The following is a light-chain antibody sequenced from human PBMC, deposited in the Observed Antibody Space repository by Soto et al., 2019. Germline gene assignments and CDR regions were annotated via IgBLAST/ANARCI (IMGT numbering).Light chain of an antibody. J-gene: IGLJ1*01. CDR1: SSDVGGYNR. V-gene: IGLV2-14*01. Sequence: QSVLTQPASVSGSPGQSIIISCTGTSSDVGGYNRVSWYQQHPGKAPKLIIYEVTDRPSGVSNRFSGSKSGNTASLTISGLQAEDEAEYYCSSYTNINTRACVFGTGTKLTVL. CDR2: EVT. CDR3: SSYTNINTRACV.